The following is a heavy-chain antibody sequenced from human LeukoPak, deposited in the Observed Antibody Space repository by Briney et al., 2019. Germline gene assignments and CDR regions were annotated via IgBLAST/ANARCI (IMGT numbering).Heavy chain of an antibody. D-gene: IGHD3-22*01. CDR3: AREYYYDSSGYHFDY. CDR1: GFTFSSYA. J-gene: IGHJ4*02. Sequence: GGSLRLSCAASGFTFSSYAMSWVRQAPGKGLEWVSAISGSGGSTYYADSVKGRFTISRDNSKNTLYLQMNSLRAEDTAVYYCAREYYYDSSGYHFDYWGQGTLVTVSS. V-gene: IGHV3-23*01. CDR2: ISGSGGST.